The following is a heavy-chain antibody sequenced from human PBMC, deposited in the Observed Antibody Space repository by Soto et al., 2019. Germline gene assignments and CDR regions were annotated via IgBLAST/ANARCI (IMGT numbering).Heavy chain of an antibody. CDR1: GGSFSGYY. V-gene: IGHV4-34*01. D-gene: IGHD6-13*01. J-gene: IGHJ5*02. Sequence: SETLSLTCAVYGGSFSGYYWSWIRQPPGKGLEWIGEINHSGSTNYNPSLKSRVTISVDTSKNQFSLKLSSVTAADTAVYYCAVAAAAGWFDPWGQGTLVTVAS. CDR2: INHSGST. CDR3: AVAAAAGWFDP.